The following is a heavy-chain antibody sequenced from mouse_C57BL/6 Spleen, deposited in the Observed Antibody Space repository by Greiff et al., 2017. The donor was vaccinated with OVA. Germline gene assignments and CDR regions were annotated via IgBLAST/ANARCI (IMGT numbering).Heavy chain of an antibody. V-gene: IGHV10-1*01. CDR3: VRQTYYDYPYYAMDY. CDR2: IRSKSNNYAT. CDR1: GFSFNTYA. D-gene: IGHD2-4*01. J-gene: IGHJ4*01. Sequence: GGGLVQPKGSLKLSCAASGFSFNTYAMNWVRQAPGKGLEWVARIRSKSNNYATYYADSVKDRFTISRDDSESMLYLQMNNLKTEDTAMYYCVRQTYYDYPYYAMDYWGQGTSVTVSS.